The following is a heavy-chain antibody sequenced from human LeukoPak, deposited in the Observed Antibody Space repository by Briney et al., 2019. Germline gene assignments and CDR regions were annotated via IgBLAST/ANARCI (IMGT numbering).Heavy chain of an antibody. J-gene: IGHJ6*03. CDR3: TSGEYSYGYDYYYYMDV. Sequence: PGGSLRLSCAASGFTFSDHYIDWVRQAPGKGLEWVGRSRDKGNSYTTAYAASVRGRFTISRDDSKSIAYLQMNSLKTEDTAVYYCTSGEYSYGYDYYYYMDVWGKGTTVTISS. V-gene: IGHV3-72*01. CDR1: GFTFSDHY. CDR2: SRDKGNSYTT. D-gene: IGHD5-18*01.